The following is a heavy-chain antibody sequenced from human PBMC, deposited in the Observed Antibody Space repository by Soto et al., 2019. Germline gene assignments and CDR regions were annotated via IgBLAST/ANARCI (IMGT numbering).Heavy chain of an antibody. J-gene: IGHJ4*02. CDR2: ISWNSGSI. Sequence: EVQLVESGGSLVQPGRSLRLSCAASGFSFDVYAMHWVRQAPGKGLEWVSGISWNSGSIAYADSVKGRFTISRDNAKNSLYLQMNSLRADDTALYYCAKDRWWRVVAGTVDCWGQGTLVTVSS. CDR1: GFSFDVYA. V-gene: IGHV3-9*01. D-gene: IGHD6-19*01. CDR3: AKDRWWRVVAGTVDC.